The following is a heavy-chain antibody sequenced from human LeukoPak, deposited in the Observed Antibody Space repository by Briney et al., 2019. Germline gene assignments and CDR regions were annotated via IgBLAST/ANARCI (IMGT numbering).Heavy chain of an antibody. CDR1: GFTVSSNY. V-gene: IGHV3-53*01. Sequence: GGSLRLSCAASGFTVSSNYMTWVRQAPGKGLEWVSVIYGGGTTYYADSVKGRFTISRDNSKNTLSLQMNSLRAEDTAVYYCAKDRSRYYDTSGYHLDYWGQGTLVTVSS. CDR2: IYGGGTT. D-gene: IGHD3-22*01. CDR3: AKDRSRYYDTSGYHLDY. J-gene: IGHJ4*02.